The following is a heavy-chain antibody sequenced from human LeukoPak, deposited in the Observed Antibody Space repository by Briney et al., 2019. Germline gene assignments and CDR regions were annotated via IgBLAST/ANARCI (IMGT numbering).Heavy chain of an antibody. J-gene: IGHJ5*02. CDR2: MNPNTGNT. V-gene: IGHV1-8*03. D-gene: IGHD3-22*01. CDR1: GYTFTSYD. Sequence: ASVKVSCKASGYTFTSYDINWVRQATGQGLEWMGWMNPNTGNTGYAQSFQGRVTITRNTSISTAYMELRGLRSDDTAMYYCARHRRYYDSSGYTQISYRFDPWGQGTLVTVSS. CDR3: ARHRRYYDSSGYTQISYRFDP.